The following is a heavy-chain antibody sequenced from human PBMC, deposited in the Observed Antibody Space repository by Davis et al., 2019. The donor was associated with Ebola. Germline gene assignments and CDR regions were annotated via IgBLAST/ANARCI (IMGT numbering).Heavy chain of an antibody. Sequence: GGSLRLSCAASGFTFSSYAMSWVRQAPGKGLEWVSAISGSGGGTYYADSVKDRFTISRDNSKNTLYLQMNSLRAEDTAVYYCAKDINYYDFWSGYYDYYYGMDVWGQGTTVTVSS. CDR1: GFTFSSYA. CDR3: AKDINYYDFWSGYYDYYYGMDV. D-gene: IGHD3-3*01. J-gene: IGHJ6*02. V-gene: IGHV3-23*01. CDR2: ISGSGGGT.